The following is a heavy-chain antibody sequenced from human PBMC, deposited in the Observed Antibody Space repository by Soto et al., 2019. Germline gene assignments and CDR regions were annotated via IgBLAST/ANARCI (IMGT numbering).Heavy chain of an antibody. Sequence: QITLKESGPTLVKPTQTLTLTCTFSGFSLSTSGESGGWIRQSPGKALGWVALINWNEDKRYGPSLESRLTITKDTSKNQVVLTMTNMDPVDTATYFCAHRRGYGSVNFYFDFWGQGTLVTVSS. CDR3: AHRRGYGSVNFYFDF. J-gene: IGHJ4*02. CDR1: GFSLSTSGES. V-gene: IGHV2-5*01. CDR2: INWNEDK. D-gene: IGHD3-10*01.